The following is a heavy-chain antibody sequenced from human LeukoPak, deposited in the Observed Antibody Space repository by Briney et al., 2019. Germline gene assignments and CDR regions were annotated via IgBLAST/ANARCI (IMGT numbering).Heavy chain of an antibody. V-gene: IGHV4-39*01. CDR2: IYSSGSA. Sequence: SETLSLTCTVSGGSINSNNYYWGWIRQPPGKGLEWIGSIYSSGSAYYNPSLKSRVTISVDTSKNQFSLRLSSVTAADTAVYYCQSRYLEWLLEYWGQGTLVTVFS. CDR3: QSRYLEWLLEY. J-gene: IGHJ4*02. CDR1: GGSINSNNYY. D-gene: IGHD3-3*01.